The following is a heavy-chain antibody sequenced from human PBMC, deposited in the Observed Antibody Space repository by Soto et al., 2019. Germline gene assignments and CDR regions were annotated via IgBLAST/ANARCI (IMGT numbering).Heavy chain of an antibody. CDR3: AREGAGRHNFDI. V-gene: IGHV4-59*02. CDR2: MYYRGNT. CDR1: GGSVSGYY. Sequence: SETLSLTCTVSGGSVSGYYWSWIRQVQGKGLEWIGYMYYRGNTNYNPSLKSHVSISLDTPNNQFSLKLSSVTHADTAVYYCAREGAGRHNFDIWGLGTMLTLS. D-gene: IGHD2-21*01. J-gene: IGHJ3*02.